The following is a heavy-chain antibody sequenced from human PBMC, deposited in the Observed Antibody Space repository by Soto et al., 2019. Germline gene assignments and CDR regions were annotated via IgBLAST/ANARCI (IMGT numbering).Heavy chain of an antibody. J-gene: IGHJ4*02. CDR3: ASILPSDYYGSGSYYGDYFDY. CDR1: GGSFSGYY. V-gene: IGHV4-34*01. Sequence: SETLSLTCAVYGGSFSGYYWSWIRQPPGKGLEWIGEINHSGSTNYNPSLKSRVTISVDTSKNQFSLKLSSVTAADTAVYYCASILPSDYYGSGSYYGDYFDYWGQGTLVTVSS. CDR2: INHSGST. D-gene: IGHD3-10*01.